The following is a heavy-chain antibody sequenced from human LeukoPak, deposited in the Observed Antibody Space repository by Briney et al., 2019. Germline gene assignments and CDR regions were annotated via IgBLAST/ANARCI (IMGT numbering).Heavy chain of an antibody. CDR2: IYHSGST. D-gene: IGHD3-22*01. J-gene: IGHJ5*02. CDR1: GYSISSGYY. CDR3: ARQSSYYDSSGFDP. Sequence: SETLSLTCAVSGYSISSGYYWGWIRQPPGKGLGWIGSIYHSGSTYYNPSLKSRVTISVDTSKNQFSLKLSSVTAADTAVYYCARQSSYYDSSGFDPWGQGTLVTVSS. V-gene: IGHV4-38-2*01.